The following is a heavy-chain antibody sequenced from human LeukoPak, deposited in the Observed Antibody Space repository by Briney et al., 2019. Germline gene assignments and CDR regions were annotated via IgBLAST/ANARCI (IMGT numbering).Heavy chain of an antibody. V-gene: IGHV3-30*18. D-gene: IGHD5-18*01. J-gene: IGHJ4*02. CDR1: GFNFSAYG. Sequence: GRSLRLSCAASGFNFSAYGMHWVSQAPGKGQVWVAAISYDGSKKYYSESEEGRFIISRDNSNDTLFLRLSSLRPGDTAMYYCAKGRRGSSYVHYFDSWGQGALVTVSS. CDR2: ISYDGSKK. CDR3: AKGRRGSSYVHYFDS.